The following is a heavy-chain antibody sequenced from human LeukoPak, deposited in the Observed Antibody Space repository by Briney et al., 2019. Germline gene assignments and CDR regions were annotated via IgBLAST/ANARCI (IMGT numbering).Heavy chain of an antibody. J-gene: IGHJ4*02. CDR3: ARSLQYFDWTELDY. Sequence: GGSLRLSCAASGFTFSSYAMHWVRQAPGKGLEWVAVISYDGSNKYYADSVKGRFTISRDNSKNTLYLQRNSLRAEDTAVYYCARSLQYFDWTELDYSGQGTLVTVCS. CDR2: ISYDGSNK. D-gene: IGHD3-9*01. CDR1: GFTFSSYA. V-gene: IGHV3-30*04.